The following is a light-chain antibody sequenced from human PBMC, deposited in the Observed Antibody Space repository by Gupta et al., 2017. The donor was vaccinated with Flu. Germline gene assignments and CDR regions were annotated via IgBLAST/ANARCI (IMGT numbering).Light chain of an antibody. V-gene: IGLV2-14*04. Sequence: TSSDVVGYNYVAWYQQHPAKAPKLMIHDVSNRPSGVSNRVSGSKSGNTASLTISGLQTEDEATYYCSSYTSSGTVLFGGGTILTVL. CDR2: DVS. CDR1: SSDVVGYNY. CDR3: SSYTSSGTVL. J-gene: IGLJ2*01.